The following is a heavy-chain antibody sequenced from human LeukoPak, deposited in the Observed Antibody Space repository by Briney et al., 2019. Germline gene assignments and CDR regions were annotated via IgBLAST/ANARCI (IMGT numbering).Heavy chain of an antibody. CDR1: GFTFSSFG. CDR2: ISSSGNYI. J-gene: IGHJ5*02. D-gene: IGHD2-21*02. V-gene: IGHV3-21*01. Sequence: GGSLRLSCAASGFTFSSFGMNWVRQAPGKGLEWVSSISSSGNYIYYADSVKGRFTISRDNAKNSLYLQMNSLRAEDTAVYYCASSIVVVAARYNWFDPWGQGTLVTVSS. CDR3: ASSIVVVAARYNWFDP.